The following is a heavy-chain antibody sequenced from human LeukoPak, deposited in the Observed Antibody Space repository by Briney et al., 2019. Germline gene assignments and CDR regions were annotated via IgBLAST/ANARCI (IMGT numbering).Heavy chain of an antibody. CDR1: GFTFSNAW. D-gene: IGHD3-10*01. V-gene: IGHV3-15*01. J-gene: IGHJ4*02. Sequence: GGPLRLSCAASGFTFSNAWMSWVPPAPGKGLEWVGSITSKTNGGTTDYHASVKGRFTISRDESQTTLYLQKNSLNAGVLVVYYLPPDLAGGEGGKGTLVTVFS. CDR2: ITSKTNGGTT. CDR3: PPDLAGGE.